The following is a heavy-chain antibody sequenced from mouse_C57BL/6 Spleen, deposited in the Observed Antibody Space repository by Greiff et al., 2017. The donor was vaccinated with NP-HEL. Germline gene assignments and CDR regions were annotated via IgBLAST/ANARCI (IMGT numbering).Heavy chain of an antibody. J-gene: IGHJ4*01. CDR1: GYTFTDYY. CDR3: ARSQSPGYAMDY. V-gene: IGHV1-26*01. D-gene: IGHD4-1*01. Sequence: VQLQQSGPELVKPGASVKISCKASGYTFTDYYMNWVKQSHGKSLEWIGDINPNNGGTSYNQKFKGKATLTVDKSSSTAYMELRSLTSEDSAVYYCARSQSPGYAMDYWGQGTSVTVSS. CDR2: INPNNGGT.